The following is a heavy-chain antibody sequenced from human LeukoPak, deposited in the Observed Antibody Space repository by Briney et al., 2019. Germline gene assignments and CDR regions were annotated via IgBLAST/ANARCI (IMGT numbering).Heavy chain of an antibody. CDR3: ARCGSGRAFDS. J-gene: IGHJ4*02. CDR1: GDSVSTNNAV. D-gene: IGHD6-19*01. Sequence: SQTLSLTCAISGDSVSTNNAVWHWIRQSPLSGLEWLGRTYFRSKWYNDYTLSLKSRITINPDTSKNQFSLHLNSVTPEDTAVYFCARCGSGRAFDSWGQGIPVTVSS. V-gene: IGHV6-1*01. CDR2: TYFRSKWYN.